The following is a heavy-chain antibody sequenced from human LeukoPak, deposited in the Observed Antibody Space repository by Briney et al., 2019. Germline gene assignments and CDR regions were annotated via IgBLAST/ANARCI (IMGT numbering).Heavy chain of an antibody. CDR2: IKQDGSEK. Sequence: GGSLRLSCAASGFTFSSYWMSWVRQAPGKGLEWVANIKQDGSEKYYVDSVKGRFTISRDNAKNSLYLQMNSLRAEDTAVYYCARDASPSNDFWSGYPSDLWGRGTLITVSS. J-gene: IGHJ2*01. V-gene: IGHV3-7*01. CDR3: ARDASPSNDFWSGYPSDL. D-gene: IGHD3-3*01. CDR1: GFTFSSYW.